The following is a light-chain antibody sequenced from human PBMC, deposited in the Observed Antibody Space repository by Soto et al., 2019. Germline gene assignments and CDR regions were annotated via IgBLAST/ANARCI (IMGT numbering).Light chain of an antibody. V-gene: IGKV3-15*01. CDR2: GAS. J-gene: IGKJ1*01. Sequence: EIVVTQSPATLSVSPGERATPSCRASQSVSSNLAWYQQKPGQAPRLLIYGASTRATGIPARFSGSGSGTEFTLTISSLQSEDFAVYYCQQYNNWRTFGQGTKVDIK. CDR3: QQYNNWRT. CDR1: QSVSSN.